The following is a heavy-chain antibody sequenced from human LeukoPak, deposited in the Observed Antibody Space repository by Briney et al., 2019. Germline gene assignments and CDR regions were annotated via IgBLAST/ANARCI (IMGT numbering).Heavy chain of an antibody. CDR1: GGSISSSSYY. CDR3: ARGVITAMVPRHFDY. Sequence: PSETLSLTCTVSGGSISSSSYYWGWIRQPPGTGLEWLGSIYYSGSTYYNPSLKSRVTISVDTSKNQFSLKLSSVTAADTAVYYCARGVITAMVPRHFDYWGQGTLVTVSS. V-gene: IGHV4-39*07. D-gene: IGHD5-18*01. J-gene: IGHJ4*02. CDR2: IYYSGST.